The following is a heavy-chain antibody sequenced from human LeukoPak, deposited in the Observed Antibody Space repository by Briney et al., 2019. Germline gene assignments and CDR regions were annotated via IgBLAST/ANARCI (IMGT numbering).Heavy chain of an antibody. CDR1: GFTFSSYA. Sequence: GGSLRLSCAASGFTFSSYAMHWVRQAPGKGLEWVAVISYDGSNKYYADSVKGRFTISRDNSKNTLYLQMNSLRAEDTAVYYCAGLPPSGLVENWFDPWGQGTLVTVSS. CDR2: ISYDGSNK. CDR3: AGLPPSGLVENWFDP. V-gene: IGHV3-30*01. D-gene: IGHD1-26*01. J-gene: IGHJ5*02.